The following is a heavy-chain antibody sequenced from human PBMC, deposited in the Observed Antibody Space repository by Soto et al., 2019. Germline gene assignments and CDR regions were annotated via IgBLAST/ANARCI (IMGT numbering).Heavy chain of an antibody. CDR3: AKDDGNYGSNWSDS. V-gene: IGHV3-23*01. CDR2: LNRSGGTT. J-gene: IGHJ5*01. D-gene: IGHD3-10*01. CDR1: GCTLISYA. Sequence: GGALRLSCAACGCTLISYAMSWLRQNQGERLDWVSSLNRSGGTTHYADYVKGQFPISGDNSKCTLYMQMNSLRAEDTAVYYCAKDDGNYGSNWSDSWCHGTLVTVS.